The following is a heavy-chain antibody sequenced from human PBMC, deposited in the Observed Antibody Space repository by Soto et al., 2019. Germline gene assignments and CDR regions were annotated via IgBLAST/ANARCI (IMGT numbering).Heavy chain of an antibody. D-gene: IGHD3-10*01. CDR2: ISSDGSNK. V-gene: IGHV3-30*03. Sequence: GGSLRLSCAASGFSFSRYGMHWVRQAPGKGLEWVAEISSDGSNKNYADSVKGRFTISRDISKDTLYLQMNSLRAEDTAVYYCARYNSLVTPMGLGFNFRGQGTMVTVSS. CDR3: ARYNSLVTPMGLGFNF. CDR1: GFSFSRYG. J-gene: IGHJ3*01.